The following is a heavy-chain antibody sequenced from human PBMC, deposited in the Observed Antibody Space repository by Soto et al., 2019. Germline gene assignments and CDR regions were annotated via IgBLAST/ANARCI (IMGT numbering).Heavy chain of an antibody. Sequence: GASVKVSCKASGYTFTSYGISWVRQAPGRGLEWMGWINPCNGNTNYSQQFQGRVIIARDTSTSTAYMELSSLRSEDTAVYYCATGRYFDSSYCMDYWGLGTLVTVSS. CDR3: ATGRYFDSSYCMDY. J-gene: IGHJ4*02. D-gene: IGHD3-22*01. V-gene: IGHV1-18*04. CDR2: INPCNGNT. CDR1: GYTFTSYG.